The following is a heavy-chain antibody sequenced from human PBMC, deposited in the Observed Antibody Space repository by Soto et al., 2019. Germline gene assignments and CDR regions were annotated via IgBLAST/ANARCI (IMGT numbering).Heavy chain of an antibody. Sequence: PGGSLRLSCAASGFTFSSYWMSWVRQAPGKGLEWVANIKQDGSEKYYVDSVKGRFTISRDNAKNSLYLQMNSLRAEDTAVYYCARDTPSRIWYSSGWYVFNAFDIWGQGTMVTVSS. V-gene: IGHV3-7*01. CDR2: IKQDGSEK. CDR3: ARDTPSRIWYSSGWYVFNAFDI. J-gene: IGHJ3*02. CDR1: GFTFSSYW. D-gene: IGHD6-19*01.